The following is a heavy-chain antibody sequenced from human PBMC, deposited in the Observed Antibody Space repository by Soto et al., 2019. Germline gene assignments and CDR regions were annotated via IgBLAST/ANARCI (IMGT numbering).Heavy chain of an antibody. CDR2: ISYDGSNK. CDR1: GFTFSSYG. D-gene: IGHD3-22*01. CDR3: AKDRYYYDSSGFYYYYYGMEV. Sequence: GGSLRLSCAASGFTFSSYGMHWVRQAPGKGLEWVAVISYDGSNKYYADSVKGRFTISRDNSKNTLYLQMNSLRAEDTAVYYCAKDRYYYDSSGFYYYYYGMEVWGQGTTVTVSS. J-gene: IGHJ6*02. V-gene: IGHV3-30*18.